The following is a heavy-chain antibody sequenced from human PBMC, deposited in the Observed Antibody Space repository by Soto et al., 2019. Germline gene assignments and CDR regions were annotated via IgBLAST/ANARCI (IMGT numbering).Heavy chain of an antibody. Sequence: QVQLVQSGAEVKKPGSSVKVSCKASGVTLSDYPINWVRQAPGQGLEWMGGLLPIFGTTIYAQKFQGRLTITADESTNTAYMELSDLRPEDTAIFYCARGYCGYANCNNWIRNWLDPWGQGTLVTVSS. D-gene: IGHD2-21*01. V-gene: IGHV1-69*01. CDR1: GVTLSDYP. CDR2: LLPIFGTT. CDR3: ARGYCGYANCNNWIRNWLDP. J-gene: IGHJ5*02.